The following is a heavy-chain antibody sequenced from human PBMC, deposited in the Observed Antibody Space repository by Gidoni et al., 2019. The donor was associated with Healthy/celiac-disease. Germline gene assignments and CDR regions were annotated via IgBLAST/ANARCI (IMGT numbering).Heavy chain of an antibody. V-gene: IGHV3-23*01. Sequence: EVQLWEAGGGLVQPGGSRRLSCAAAGCAFSSYAMSWVRQAPGKGLEWVSAISGSGGSTYYAASVKGPFTISSYNSKNTLFLQMNSLRAEDTAVYYCAKVEVLWWFDPWGQGTLVTVSS. D-gene: IGHD2-21*01. J-gene: IGHJ5*02. CDR1: GCAFSSYA. CDR3: AKVEVLWWFDP. CDR2: ISGSGGST.